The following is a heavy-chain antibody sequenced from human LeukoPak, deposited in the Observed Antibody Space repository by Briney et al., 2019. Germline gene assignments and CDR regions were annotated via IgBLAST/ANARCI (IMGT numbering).Heavy chain of an antibody. D-gene: IGHD3-9*01. V-gene: IGHV1-3*04. CDR2: INTGNGNT. J-gene: IGHJ3*02. Sequence: ASVKVSCKASGYTFTTYAMHWVRQAPGQRLEWMGWINTGNGNTKYSQKFQGRITITRDTSASTAYMELSSLRSEDTAVYYCARDYDVLTGYFIDSVAFDIWGQGTMVTVSS. CDR3: ARDYDVLTGYFIDSVAFDI. CDR1: GYTFTTYA.